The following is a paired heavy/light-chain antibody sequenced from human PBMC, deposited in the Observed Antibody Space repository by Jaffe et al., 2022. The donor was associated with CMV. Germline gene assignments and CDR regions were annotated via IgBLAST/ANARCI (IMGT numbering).Heavy chain of an antibody. CDR2: ISGSGGST. CDR1: GFTFSSYA. J-gene: IGHJ6*02. D-gene: IGHD3-16*01. CDR3: AKDVWGRVAGKKNYYYYYGMDV. V-gene: IGHV3-23*01. Sequence: EVQLLESGGGLVQPGGSLRLSCAASGFTFSSYAMSWVRQAPGKGLEWVSAISGSGGSTYYADSVKGRFTISRDNSKNTLYLQMNSLRAEDTAVYYCAKDVWGRVAGKKNYYYYYGMDVWGQGTTVTVSS.
Light chain of an antibody. CDR3: GTWDSSLSARV. CDR2: DNN. CDR1: SSNIGNNY. Sequence: QSVLTQPPSVSAAPGQKVTISCSGSSSNIGNNYVSWYQQLPGTAPKLLIYDNNKRPSGIPDRFSGSKSGTSATLGITGLQTGDEADYYCGTWDSSLSARVFGGGTKLTVL. V-gene: IGLV1-51*01. J-gene: IGLJ3*02.